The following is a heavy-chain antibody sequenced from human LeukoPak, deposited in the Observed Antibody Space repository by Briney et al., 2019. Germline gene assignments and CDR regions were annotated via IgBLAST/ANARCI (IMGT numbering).Heavy chain of an antibody. CDR3: ARGYSPTLRTTGNDY. J-gene: IGHJ4*02. Sequence: ASVKVSCKASGYTFNSHDINWVRQATGQGLEWMGWMNPYSGNTGYAQKFQGRATMTRDTSINTAYLEFYSLRSEDTAVYYCARGYSPTLRTTGNDYWGQGTLVTVSS. CDR2: MNPYSGNT. D-gene: IGHD1-1*01. CDR1: GYTFNSHD. V-gene: IGHV1-8*01.